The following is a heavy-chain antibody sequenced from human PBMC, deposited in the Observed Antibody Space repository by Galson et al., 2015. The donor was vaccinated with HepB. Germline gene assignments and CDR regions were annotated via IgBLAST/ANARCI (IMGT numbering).Heavy chain of an antibody. J-gene: IGHJ4*02. CDR1: GGTFSSYV. Sequence: SVKVSCKASGGTFSSYVISWVRQAPGQGLEWMGRIIPVLDIANYAQIFQGGVTITAVKSTSTAYMELSSLRSEDTAVYYCARPNTYSYDSSGYYHYPLDYWGQGTLVTVSS. CDR2: IIPVLDIA. D-gene: IGHD3-22*01. V-gene: IGHV1-69*04. CDR3: ARPNTYSYDSSGYYHYPLDY.